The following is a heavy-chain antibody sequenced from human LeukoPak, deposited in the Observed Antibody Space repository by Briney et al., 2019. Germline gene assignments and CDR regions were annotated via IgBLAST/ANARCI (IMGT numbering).Heavy chain of an antibody. V-gene: IGHV3-7*01. Sequence: PGGSLRLSCAASGFTFSSYWMSWVRQAPGKGLEWVANIKQDGSEKYYVDSVKGRFTISRDNAKNSLYLQMNSLRAEDTAVYYCARVSMGWYSGSWSHPYFDYWGQGTLVTVSS. J-gene: IGHJ4*02. D-gene: IGHD6-13*01. CDR1: GFTFSSYW. CDR3: ARVSMGWYSGSWSHPYFDY. CDR2: IKQDGSEK.